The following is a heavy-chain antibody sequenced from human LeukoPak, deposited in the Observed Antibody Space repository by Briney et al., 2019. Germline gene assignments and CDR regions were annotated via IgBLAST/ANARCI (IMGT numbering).Heavy chain of an antibody. CDR2: IKPDGSEK. J-gene: IGHJ4*02. Sequence: GGSLRLSCAASGFTFSSHWLSWVRQAPGRGLEWVANIKPDGSEKFYMDSVKGRFTISRDNAKNSLYLQMNSLRAEDTAVYYCARDDLTSLGYSYGNYWGQGTLVTVSS. CDR1: GFTFSSHW. V-gene: IGHV3-7*01. CDR3: ARDDLTSLGYSYGNY. D-gene: IGHD5-18*01.